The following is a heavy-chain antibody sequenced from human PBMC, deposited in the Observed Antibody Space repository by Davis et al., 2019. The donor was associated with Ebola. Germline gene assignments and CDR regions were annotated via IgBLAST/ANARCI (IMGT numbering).Heavy chain of an antibody. CDR3: ARRGGFRAKDGMEV. CDR2: INHSGST. V-gene: IGHV4-34*01. J-gene: IGHJ6*02. CDR1: GGSFSGYY. D-gene: IGHD3-10*01. Sequence: SETLSLTCAVYGGSFSGYYWSWIRQPPGKGPEWIGEINHSGSTNYNPSLKSRVTISVDTSKNQFSLKLSSVTAADTAVYYGARRGGFRAKDGMEVWGQGNTVTLS.